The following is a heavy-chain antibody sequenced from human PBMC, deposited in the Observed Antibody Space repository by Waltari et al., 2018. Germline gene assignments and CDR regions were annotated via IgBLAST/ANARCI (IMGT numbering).Heavy chain of an antibody. CDR2: SGGSGGST. Sequence: EVQLLESGGGLVQPGGSLRLSCAASGFTFSSYAMSWVRQAPGKGLEWVSASGGSGGSTSYADSVKCRFTISRDNSKNTLYLQMNSLRAEDTAVYYCAKDQIVATLGPYYFDYWGQGTLVTVSS. CDR3: AKDQIVATLGPYYFDY. D-gene: IGHD5-12*01. CDR1: GFTFSSYA. J-gene: IGHJ4*02. V-gene: IGHV3-23*01.